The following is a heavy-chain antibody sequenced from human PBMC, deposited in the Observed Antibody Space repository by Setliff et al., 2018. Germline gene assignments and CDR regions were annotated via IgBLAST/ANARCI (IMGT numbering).Heavy chain of an antibody. CDR1: GFTFSSYW. D-gene: IGHD3-10*01. J-gene: IGHJ4*02. CDR3: VRDWASGDDH. CDR2: IHQDGSER. Sequence: GGSLRLSCAASGFTFSSYWMNWVRQAPEKGLEWVANIHQDGSERHYVDSVKGRFTISRDNAKNSLFLQMNILEVEDTAVYYCVRDWASGDDHWGRGTLVTVSS. V-gene: IGHV3-7*01.